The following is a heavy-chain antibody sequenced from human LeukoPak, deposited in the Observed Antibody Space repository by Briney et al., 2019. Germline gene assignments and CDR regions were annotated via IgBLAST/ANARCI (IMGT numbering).Heavy chain of an antibody. CDR2: ISTYSGNT. CDR1: GYTFTSLG. Sequence: ASVKVSCKASGYTFTSLGISWVRQAPGQGLEWMGWISTYSGNTKYAQKLQGRVTMTTDTSTSTAYMELRSLRSDDTAVCYCATDSTGGSYCDYWGQGTLVTVSS. V-gene: IGHV1-18*01. D-gene: IGHD1-26*01. CDR3: ATDSTGGSYCDY. J-gene: IGHJ4*02.